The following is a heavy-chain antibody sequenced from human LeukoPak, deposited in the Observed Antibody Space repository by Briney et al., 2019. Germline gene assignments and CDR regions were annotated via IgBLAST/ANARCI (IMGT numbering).Heavy chain of an antibody. Sequence: SETLSLTCTVSGGSISSGGYYWSWIRQHPGKGLEWIGCIYYSGSTYYNPSLKSRVTISVDTSKNQFSLKLSSVTAADTAVYYCARDSHRPYKPYFDYWGQGTLVTVSS. CDR2: IYYSGST. V-gene: IGHV4-31*03. J-gene: IGHJ4*02. D-gene: IGHD3-10*01. CDR1: GGSISSGGYY. CDR3: ARDSHRPYKPYFDY.